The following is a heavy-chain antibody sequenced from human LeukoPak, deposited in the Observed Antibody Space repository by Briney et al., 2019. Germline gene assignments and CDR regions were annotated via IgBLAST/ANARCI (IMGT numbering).Heavy chain of an antibody. CDR1: GVSISSGGYS. CDR2: IDYSGST. D-gene: IGHD3-22*01. Sequence: PSETLSLTCTVSGVSISSGGYSWSWIRQHAGKGLEWIGYIDYSGSTYYNPSLKSRVTISVDTSKNQFSLKLSSVTAADTAVYYCASSQRMIVRYWGQGTLVTVSS. CDR3: ASSQRMIVRY. V-gene: IGHV4-31*03. J-gene: IGHJ4*02.